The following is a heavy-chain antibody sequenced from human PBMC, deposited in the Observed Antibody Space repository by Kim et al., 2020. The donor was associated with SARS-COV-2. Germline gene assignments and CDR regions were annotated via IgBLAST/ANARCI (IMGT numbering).Heavy chain of an antibody. CDR2: MYYSGST. Sequence: SETLSLTCTVSGGSIISTRYYWGWIRQTPGTGLEWIANMYYSGSTYYNPSLESRVTISVDTSKNQFSLKLTSVTATDTAVYYCATVAVADWSRFDYWGQGILVTVSS. J-gene: IGHJ4*02. V-gene: IGHV4-39*01. D-gene: IGHD6-19*01. CDR3: ATVAVADWSRFDY. CDR1: GGSIISTRYY.